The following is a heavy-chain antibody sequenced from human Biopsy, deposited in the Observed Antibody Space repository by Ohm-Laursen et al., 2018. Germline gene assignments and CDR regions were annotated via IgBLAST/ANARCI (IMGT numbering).Heavy chain of an antibody. Sequence: GTLSLTCTVSGDSIRNYYWSWIRQPAGKGLEWIGRIYPGGGTIYNPSLKSRVTMSVDTSKNHFSLNLNSVTAADTAVYYCAGIVLGPTNDAFDIWGQGTMVTVSS. CDR3: AGIVLGPTNDAFDI. V-gene: IGHV4-4*07. CDR1: GDSIRNYY. CDR2: IYPGGGT. D-gene: IGHD1-26*01. J-gene: IGHJ3*02.